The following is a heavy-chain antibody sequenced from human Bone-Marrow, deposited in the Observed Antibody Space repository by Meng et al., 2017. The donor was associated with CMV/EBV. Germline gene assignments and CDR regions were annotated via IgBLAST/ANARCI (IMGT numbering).Heavy chain of an antibody. Sequence: GGSLRLSCAASGFTFSNYWVHWVRQAPGKELVWVSRISSEGTTTTYADSVKGRFTISRDNAKNTLYLQMNSLRAEDTAVYYCARDYYDSSGYRNWFDPWGQGTLVTVSS. V-gene: IGHV3-74*01. CDR2: ISSEGTTT. J-gene: IGHJ5*02. CDR3: ARDYYDSSGYRNWFDP. D-gene: IGHD3-22*01. CDR1: GFTFSNYW.